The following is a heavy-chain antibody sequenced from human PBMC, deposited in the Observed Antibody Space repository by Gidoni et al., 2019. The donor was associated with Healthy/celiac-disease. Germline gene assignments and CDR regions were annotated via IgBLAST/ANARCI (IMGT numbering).Heavy chain of an antibody. CDR1: GFTFDDSA. CDR2: IRWNRGIR. V-gene: IGHV3-9*01. D-gene: IGHD1-20*01. Sequence: DVQLVESGGGLVQSGRSLRLSCVASGFTFDDSAMHWVRQAPGKGLEWVSGIRWNRGIRVYADSVKGRITISRDNTKNSLYLQMNSLRAEDTALYYCASSYNWNDYYFDCWGQGTLVTVSS. CDR3: ASSYNWNDYYFDC. J-gene: IGHJ4*02.